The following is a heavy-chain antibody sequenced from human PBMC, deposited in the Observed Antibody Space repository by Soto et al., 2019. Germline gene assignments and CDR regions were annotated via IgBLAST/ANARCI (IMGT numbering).Heavy chain of an antibody. CDR2: IIPMYGPA. Sequence: QVPLVQSGAEVKKPGSSVTVSCKASGGTFSSYAIHWVRQAPGQGLEWMGGIIPMYGPAKYAQRFQGRVTIPADESTTTVYMELTSLTSHDTAVYYSAGVTSMVLGVIGDWVDPWGHRTLVPVS. CDR3: AGVTSMVLGVIGDWVDP. CDR1: GGTFSSYA. J-gene: IGHJ5*02. V-gene: IGHV1-69*01. D-gene: IGHD3-10*01.